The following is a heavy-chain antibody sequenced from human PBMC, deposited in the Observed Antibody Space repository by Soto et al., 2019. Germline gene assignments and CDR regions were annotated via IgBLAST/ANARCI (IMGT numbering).Heavy chain of an antibody. CDR2: IYYSGST. D-gene: IGHD4-4*01. Sequence: SETLSLTCTVSGGSISSYYWSWIRQPPGKGLEWIGYIYYSGSTNYNPSLKSRVTISVDTSKNQFSLKLSSVTAADTAVYYCARGATVRGNWFDPGGQGTLVTVS. V-gene: IGHV4-59*01. J-gene: IGHJ5*02. CDR1: GGSISSYY. CDR3: ARGATVRGNWFDP.